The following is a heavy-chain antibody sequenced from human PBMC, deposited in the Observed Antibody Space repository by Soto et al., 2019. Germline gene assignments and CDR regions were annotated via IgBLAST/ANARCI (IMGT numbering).Heavy chain of an antibody. Sequence: EVKLVESGGGLVQPGGYLRLSCATSGFTFSNYWMTWVRQAPGRGLEWVANMSEDGSEKGYVDSVKGRFTIFRDNTGNSLILQMNNLRAEDTAVYYCARDITKGACYLDYWGQGTLVTVSS. J-gene: IGHJ4*02. D-gene: IGHD1-26*01. CDR2: MSEDGSEK. CDR3: ARDITKGACYLDY. V-gene: IGHV3-7*01. CDR1: GFTFSNYW.